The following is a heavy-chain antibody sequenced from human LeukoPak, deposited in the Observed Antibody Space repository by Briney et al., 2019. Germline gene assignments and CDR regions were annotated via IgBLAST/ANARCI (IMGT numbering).Heavy chain of an antibody. J-gene: IGHJ5*02. V-gene: IGHV1-24*01. CDR3: ATHGPDDFWSGYSFDP. CDR1: GYTLTELS. Sequence: ASVKVSCKVSGYTLTELSMHLVRQAPGKGLEWMGGFDPEDGETIYAQKFQGRVTMTEDTSTDTAYMELSSLRSEDTAVYYCATHGPDDFWSGYSFDPWGQGTLVTVSS. CDR2: FDPEDGET. D-gene: IGHD3-3*01.